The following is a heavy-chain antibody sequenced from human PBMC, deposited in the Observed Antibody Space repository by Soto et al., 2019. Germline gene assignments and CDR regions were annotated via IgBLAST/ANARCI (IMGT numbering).Heavy chain of an antibody. J-gene: IGHJ6*02. Sequence: GGSLRLSCAASGFTFSSYGMHWVRQAPGKGLEWVAVIWYDGSNKYYADSVKGRFTISRDNSKNTLYLQMNSLRAEDTAVYYCAKGPGGGSGYFKDYYYYYGMDVWGQGTTVTVSS. CDR1: GFTFSSYG. D-gene: IGHD3-3*01. V-gene: IGHV3-30*02. CDR2: IWYDGSNK. CDR3: AKGPGGGSGYFKDYYYYYGMDV.